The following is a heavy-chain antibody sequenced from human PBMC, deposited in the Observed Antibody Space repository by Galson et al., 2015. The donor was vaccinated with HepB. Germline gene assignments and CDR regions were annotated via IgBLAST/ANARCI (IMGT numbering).Heavy chain of an antibody. D-gene: IGHD6-13*01. J-gene: IGHJ4*02. V-gene: IGHV5-51*01. CDR1: GYSFTTYW. Sequence: SGAEVKKPGESLKISCKGSGYSFTTYWIGWVRQMPGKGLEWMGIIYPPNSDTKYSPSFQGQVTISADKSINTAYLQWSSLKASDTAMYYCARHEAGSRWSYFDYWGQGTLVTVSS. CDR3: ARHEAGSRWSYFDY. CDR2: IYPPNSDT.